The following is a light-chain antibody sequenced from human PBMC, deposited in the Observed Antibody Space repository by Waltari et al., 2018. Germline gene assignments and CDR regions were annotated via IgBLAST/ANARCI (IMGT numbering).Light chain of an antibody. J-gene: IGKJ4*01. Sequence: CRASQSVSNNFLNWYQQKPGQAPRLLIYGTSSRATGIPDRFSGSGSGTDFTLTISRLEPEDFAVYYCQQYDSIVLTFGGGTKVEI. V-gene: IGKV3-20*01. CDR2: GTS. CDR3: QQYDSIVLT. CDR1: QSVSNNF.